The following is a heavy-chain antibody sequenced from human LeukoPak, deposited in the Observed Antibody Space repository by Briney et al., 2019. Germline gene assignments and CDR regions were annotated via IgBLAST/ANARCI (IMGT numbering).Heavy chain of an antibody. J-gene: IGHJ4*02. CDR1: GFTFSSYG. Sequence: GGSLRLSCAASGFTFSSYGMHWVRQVPGRGLGWVAFIRYDGSNKYYADSVKGRFTISRDNSKNSLYLQMNSLRAEDTAVYYCASRRDGYSYYFDYWGQGTLVTVSS. D-gene: IGHD5-24*01. V-gene: IGHV3-30*02. CDR3: ASRRDGYSYYFDY. CDR2: IRYDGSNK.